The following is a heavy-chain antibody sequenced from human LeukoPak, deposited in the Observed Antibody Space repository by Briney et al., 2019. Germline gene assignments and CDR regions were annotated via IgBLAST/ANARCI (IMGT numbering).Heavy chain of an antibody. V-gene: IGHV3-48*03. Sequence: PGGSLRLSCEASGFTFSNFWLHWVRQAPGKGLEWVSYISSSGSTIYYADSVKGRFTISRDNAKNSLYLQMNSLRAEDTAVYYCARDNADYGSGSYYPPSFDYWGQGTLVTVSS. CDR3: ARDNADYGSGSYYPPSFDY. CDR1: GFTFSNFW. J-gene: IGHJ4*02. D-gene: IGHD3-10*01. CDR2: ISSSGSTI.